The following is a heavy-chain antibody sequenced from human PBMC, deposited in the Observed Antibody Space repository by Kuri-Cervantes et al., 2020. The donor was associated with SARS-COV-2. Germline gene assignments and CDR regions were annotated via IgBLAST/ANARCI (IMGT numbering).Heavy chain of an antibody. CDR1: GFTFDDYA. V-gene: IGHV3-43*02. CDR2: ISGDGGST. CDR3: ARGDSSGWYSYYYYGMDV. J-gene: IGHJ6*02. Sequence: ETLSLTCAASGFTFDDYAMHWVRQAPGKGLEWVSLISGDGGSTYYADSVKGRFTISRDNAKNTLYLQMNSLRAEDTAVYYCARGDSSGWYSYYYYGMDVWGQGTTVTVSS. D-gene: IGHD6-19*01.